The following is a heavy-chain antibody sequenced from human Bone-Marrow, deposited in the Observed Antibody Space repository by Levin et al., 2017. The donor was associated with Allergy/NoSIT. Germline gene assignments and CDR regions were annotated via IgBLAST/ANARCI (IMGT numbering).Heavy chain of an antibody. V-gene: IGHV6-1*01. CDR2: TYYRSRWYT. CDR1: GDSVSSDGAA. J-gene: IGHJ3*02. Sequence: ASETLSLTCAISGDSVSSDGAAWDWIRQSPSRGLEWLGRTYYRSRWYTDYAVSVKSRITINPDTSKNQFSLQLNSVTPEDTAVYYCARAPTMVRGMDAFDIWGQGTMVTVSS. CDR3: ARAPTMVRGMDAFDI. D-gene: IGHD3-10*01.